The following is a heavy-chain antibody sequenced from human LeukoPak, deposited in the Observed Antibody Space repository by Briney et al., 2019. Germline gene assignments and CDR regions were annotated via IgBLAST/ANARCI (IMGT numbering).Heavy chain of an antibody. V-gene: IGHV3-48*01. Sequence: PGGSLRLSCAASGFTFSSYWMSWVRQAPGMGLEWVSYISSSSSTIYYADSVKGRFTISRDNAKNSLYLQMNSLRAEDTAVYYCARDHGYCSGGSCYPAWYFDLWGRGTLVTVSS. CDR3: ARDHGYCSGGSCYPAWYFDL. D-gene: IGHD2-15*01. J-gene: IGHJ2*01. CDR2: ISSSSSTI. CDR1: GFTFSSYW.